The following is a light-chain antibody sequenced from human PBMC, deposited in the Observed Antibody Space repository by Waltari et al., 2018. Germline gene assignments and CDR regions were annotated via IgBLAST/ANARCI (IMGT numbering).Light chain of an antibody. Sequence: DIVMTQSPLSLPVTPGEPASISCRSSQSLLHSNGYNYLDWYLQKPGQSPPLLIYLGSNRASGVPDRFSGSGSGTDVTLKISRVEAEDVGVYYCMQALQTPRRTFGQGTKVEIK. CDR1: QSLLHSNGYNY. J-gene: IGKJ1*01. CDR3: MQALQTPRRT. CDR2: LGS. V-gene: IGKV2-28*01.